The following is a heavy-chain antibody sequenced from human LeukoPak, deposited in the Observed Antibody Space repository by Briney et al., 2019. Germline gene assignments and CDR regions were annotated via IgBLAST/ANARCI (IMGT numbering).Heavy chain of an antibody. CDR2: ISWNSGNI. CDR3: ARDAWRRVFYYGMDV. Sequence: GGSLRLSCASSVFTFDDYAMYGVRQAPWKGLEGGSGISWNSGNIGYAASVKGRFPISRNNAKNSLYLQMNSLRTEDTALYFCARDAWRRVFYYGMDVWAKGPRSPSP. CDR1: VFTFDDYA. D-gene: IGHD5-12*01. J-gene: IGHJ6*02. V-gene: IGHV3-9*01.